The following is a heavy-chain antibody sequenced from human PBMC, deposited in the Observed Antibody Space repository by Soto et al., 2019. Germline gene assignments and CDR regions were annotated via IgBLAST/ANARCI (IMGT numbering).Heavy chain of an antibody. CDR2: IGDSSTYI. J-gene: IGHJ4*02. V-gene: IGHV3-21*01. CDR1: GFSFSSHS. D-gene: IGHD4-4*01. CDR3: ARDQRYLRQGYSDY. Sequence: EVQLVESGGGLVKPGGSLRLSCSASGFSFSSHSLNWVRQAPGKGLEWVSSIGDSSTYIYYADSVKGRFTISRDNVRKSLFRQMNSLRAEDTAVYYCARDQRYLRQGYSDYWGQGTLVTVSS.